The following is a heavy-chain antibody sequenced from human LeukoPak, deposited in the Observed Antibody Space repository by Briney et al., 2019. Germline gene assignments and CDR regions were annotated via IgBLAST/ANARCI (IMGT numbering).Heavy chain of an antibody. CDR1: GYTFTSYD. CDR3: VAFIPITF. J-gene: IGHJ4*02. V-gene: IGHV1-8*01. Sequence: ASVTVSCKDSGYTFTSYDNKWVRQDPGPPLEWMGWINPNIGNTGHVQKFLRRETITGNTPQSTAYMDPSTLSSEHPTQYYLVAFIPITFWGQGTLVTVSS. CDR2: INPNIGNT. D-gene: IGHD3-16*01.